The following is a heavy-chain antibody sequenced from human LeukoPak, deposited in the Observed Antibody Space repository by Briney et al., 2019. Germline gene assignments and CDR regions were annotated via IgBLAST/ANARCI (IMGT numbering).Heavy chain of an antibody. D-gene: IGHD1-26*01. CDR1: GGTFSSYA. V-gene: IGHV1-69*01. Sequence: GSSVKVSCEASGGTFSSYAISWARQAPGQGLEWMGGIIPIFGTANYAQKFQGRVTITADESTSTAYMELSSLRSEDTAVYYCARRVGADYHFDYWGQGTLVTVSS. J-gene: IGHJ4*02. CDR2: IIPIFGTA. CDR3: ARRVGADYHFDY.